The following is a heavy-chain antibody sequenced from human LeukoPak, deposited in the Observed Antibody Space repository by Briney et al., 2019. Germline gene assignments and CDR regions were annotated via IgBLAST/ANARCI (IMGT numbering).Heavy chain of an antibody. CDR1: GFTFSSYA. D-gene: IGHD5-12*01. J-gene: IGHJ5*02. CDR3: AREATGIGINWFDP. V-gene: IGHV3-64*01. CDR2: ISSNGGST. Sequence: GGSLRLSCAASGFTFSSYAMHWVRQAPGKGLEYVSAISSNGGSTYYANSVKGRFTISRDNSKNTLYLQMGSLRAENMAVYYCAREATGIGINWFDPWGQGTLVTVSS.